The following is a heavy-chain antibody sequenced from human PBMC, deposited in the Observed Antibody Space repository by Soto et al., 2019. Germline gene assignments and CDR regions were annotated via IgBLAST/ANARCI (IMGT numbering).Heavy chain of an antibody. Sequence: SVKVSCKDSGGTFSTYTITWVRQAPGQGLEWMGRIIPIIGIINYAQKFQGRVTITADKFTGTAYMELTRLRSDDTAVYYCAGDPDSHYNDSHASSYPWGQGTLVTVSS. V-gene: IGHV1-69*04. CDR3: AGDPDSHYNDSHASSYP. CDR2: IIPIIGII. CDR1: GGTFSTYT. J-gene: IGHJ5*02. D-gene: IGHD3-22*01.